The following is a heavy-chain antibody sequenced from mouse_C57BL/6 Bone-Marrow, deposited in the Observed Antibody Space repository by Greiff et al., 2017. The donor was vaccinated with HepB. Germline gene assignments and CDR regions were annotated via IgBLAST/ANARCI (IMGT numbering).Heavy chain of an antibody. D-gene: IGHD1-1*01. CDR1: GFNIKNTY. V-gene: IGHV14-3*01. Sequence: EVKLVESVAELVRPGASVKLSCTASGFNIKNTYMHWVKQRPEQGLEWIGRIDPANGNTKYAPKFQGKATITADPSSNTAYLQLSSLTSEDTAIYYCAIDYYGSRTWFAYWGQGTLVTVSA. CDR3: AIDYYGSRTWFAY. J-gene: IGHJ3*01. CDR2: IDPANGNT.